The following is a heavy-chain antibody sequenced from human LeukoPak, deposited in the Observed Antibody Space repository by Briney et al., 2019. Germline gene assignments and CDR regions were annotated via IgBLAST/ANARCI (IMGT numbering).Heavy chain of an antibody. CDR1: GYTFTNYG. V-gene: IGHV1-69*13. CDR2: IIPIFGTA. J-gene: IGHJ4*02. Sequence: ASVTVSCKASGYTFTNYGLNWVRQAPGQGLEWMGGIIPIFGTANYAQKFQGRVTITADESTSTAYMELSSLRSEDTAVYYCARAQGYFDYWGQGTLVTVSS. CDR3: ARAQGYFDY.